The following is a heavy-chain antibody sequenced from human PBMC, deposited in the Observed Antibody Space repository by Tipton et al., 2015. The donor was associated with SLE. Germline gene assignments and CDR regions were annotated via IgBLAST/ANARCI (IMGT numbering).Heavy chain of an antibody. D-gene: IGHD5-18*01. CDR3: ARYSYFAAAFDI. Sequence: LRLSCTVSGGSMTTGSYFWTWIRQPAGKGPEYIGRIYSTGDINYNPALKSLVTILADTSKDQFSLKLSSVTAADTAMYYCARYSYFAAAFDIWGQGTLVTVSS. CDR1: GGSMTTGSYF. V-gene: IGHV4-61*02. CDR2: IYSTGDI. J-gene: IGHJ3*02.